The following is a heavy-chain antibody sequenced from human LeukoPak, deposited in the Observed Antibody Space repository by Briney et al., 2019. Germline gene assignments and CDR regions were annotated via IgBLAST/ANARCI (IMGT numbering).Heavy chain of an antibody. CDR1: GFTFSSYA. CDR3: AKDAGYYGSGSQGAFDI. V-gene: IGHV3-23*01. D-gene: IGHD3-10*01. J-gene: IGHJ3*02. CDR2: ISGSGGNT. Sequence: GGSLRLACAASGFTFSSYAMSWVRQAPGKGLEWVAAISGSGGNTYYADSVKGRFTISRDNSKNTLYLQMNSLRAEDTAVYYCAKDAGYYGSGSQGAFDIWGQGTMVTVSS.